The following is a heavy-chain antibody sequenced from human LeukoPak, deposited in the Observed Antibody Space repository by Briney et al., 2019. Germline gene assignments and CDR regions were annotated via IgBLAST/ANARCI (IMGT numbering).Heavy chain of an antibody. CDR1: GFTFSSYA. CDR2: ISYSGST. J-gene: IGHJ4*02. Sequence: PGGSLRLSCAASGFTFSSYAMNWVRQAPGKGLELVSSISYSGSTYYADSVKGRFTISRVNSKSTLYLQMNSLRAEDTALYYCAKGSGGVTTTIDHWGQGTLVTASS. CDR3: AKGSGGVTTTIDH. D-gene: IGHD2-21*02. V-gene: IGHV3-23*01.